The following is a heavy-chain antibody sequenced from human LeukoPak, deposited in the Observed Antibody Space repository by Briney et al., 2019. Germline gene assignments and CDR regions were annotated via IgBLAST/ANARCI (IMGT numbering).Heavy chain of an antibody. CDR1: GGSISSSSYY. V-gene: IGHV4-39*01. CDR3: ARLAVAATPVDY. D-gene: IGHD6-19*01. CDR2: IYYSGST. J-gene: IGHJ4*02. Sequence: SETLSLTCTVSGGSISSSSYYWGWIRLPPGKGLEWIGSIYYSGSTYYNPSLKGRVTISVDTSKNQFSLKLRSVIAADTAVYYCARLAVAATPVDYWGQGTLVTVSS.